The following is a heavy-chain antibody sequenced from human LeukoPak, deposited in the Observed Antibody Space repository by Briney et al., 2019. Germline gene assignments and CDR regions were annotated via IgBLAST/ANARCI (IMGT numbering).Heavy chain of an antibody. V-gene: IGHV3-9*01. Sequence: GGSLRLSCAASGFTFDDYAMHWVRQAPGKGLEWVSGISWNSGSIGYADSVKGRFTISRDNAKNSLYLQMNSLRAEDTALYYCAKDMPGNGFMDWYFDLWGRGALVTVSS. CDR2: ISWNSGSI. CDR1: GFTFDDYA. J-gene: IGHJ2*01. D-gene: IGHD3-3*01. CDR3: AKDMPGNGFMDWYFDL.